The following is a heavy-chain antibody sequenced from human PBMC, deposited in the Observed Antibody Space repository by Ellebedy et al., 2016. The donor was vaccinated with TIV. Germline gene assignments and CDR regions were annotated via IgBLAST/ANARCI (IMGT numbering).Heavy chain of an antibody. CDR3: ARYSGSYFAFDI. V-gene: IGHV3-21*01. Sequence: GESLKIPCTASGFTFGDYAMSWFRQAPGKGLEWVSSISSSSSYIYYADSVKGRFTISRDNAKNSLYLQMNSLRAEDTAVYYCARYSGSYFAFDIWGQGTMVTVSS. D-gene: IGHD1-26*01. CDR1: GFTFGDYA. J-gene: IGHJ3*02. CDR2: ISSSSSYI.